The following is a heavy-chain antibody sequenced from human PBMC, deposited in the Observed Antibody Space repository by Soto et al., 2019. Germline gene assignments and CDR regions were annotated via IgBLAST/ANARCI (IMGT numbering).Heavy chain of an antibody. CDR1: GYTFTSCG. CDR2: ISAYNGNT. V-gene: IGHV1-18*01. CDR3: ARGTGVAVAGNLDY. J-gene: IGHJ4*02. Sequence: ASVKVSCKASGYTFTSCGISWVRQAPGQGLEWMGWISAYNGNTNYAQKLQGRVTMTTDASTSTAYMELRSLRSDDTAVYYCARGTGVAVAGNLDYWGQGTLVTVSS. D-gene: IGHD6-19*01.